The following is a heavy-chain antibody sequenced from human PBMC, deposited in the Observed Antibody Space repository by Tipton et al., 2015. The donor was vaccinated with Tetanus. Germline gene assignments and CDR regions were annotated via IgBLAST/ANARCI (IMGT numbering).Heavy chain of an antibody. V-gene: IGHV3-23*01. CDR3: AKALGSSAWYGT. J-gene: IGHJ5*02. CDR1: GFTFSNYA. CDR2: ITGGNT. Sequence: GSLRLSCAASGFTFSNYAMSWVRQAPGKGLEWVSGITGGNTYYADSVKGRFTISRDNSKNTLSLQMNSPRGEDTAVYYCAKALGSSAWYGTWGQGTLVTVSS. D-gene: IGHD6-13*01.